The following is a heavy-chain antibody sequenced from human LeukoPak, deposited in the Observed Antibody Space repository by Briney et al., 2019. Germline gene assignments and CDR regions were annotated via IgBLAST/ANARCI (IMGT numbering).Heavy chain of an antibody. J-gene: IGHJ4*02. V-gene: IGHV1-46*01. Sequence: ASVKVSCKASGYTFTSYYMHWVRQAPGQGLEWMGIINPSGGSTSYAQKFQGRVAMTRDTSTNTVYMELSSLRSEDTAVYFCARATLSDYYFNYWGQGTLVTVSS. CDR2: INPSGGST. CDR3: ARATLSDYYFNY. CDR1: GYTFTSYY.